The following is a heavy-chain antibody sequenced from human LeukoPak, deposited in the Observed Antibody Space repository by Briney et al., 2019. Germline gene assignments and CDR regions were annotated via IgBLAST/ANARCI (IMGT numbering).Heavy chain of an antibody. CDR3: ARETVLVPAAIGDY. CDR2: ISSSSSYI. D-gene: IGHD2-2*01. J-gene: IGHJ4*02. V-gene: IGHV3-21*01. Sequence: GGSLRLSCAASGFTVSSNYMSWVRQAPGKGLEWVSSISSSSSYIYYADSVKGRFTISRDNAKNSLYLQMNSLRAEDTAVYYCARETVLVPAAIGDYWGQGTLVTVSS. CDR1: GFTVSSNY.